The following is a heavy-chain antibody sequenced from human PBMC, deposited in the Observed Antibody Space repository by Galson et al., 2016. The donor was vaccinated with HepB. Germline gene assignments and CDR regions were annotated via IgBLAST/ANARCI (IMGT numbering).Heavy chain of an antibody. Sequence: SETLSLTCSVSGGSIRSYTWSWIRQPPGRGLEWIGKIYYSGSTNYNPSLESRVTISVDTSKNQFSLRLSSVTAADTAVYYCARGGLVRGYYYYGLDVWGQGTTVTVSS. CDR1: GGSIRSYT. CDR3: ARGGLVRGYYYYGLDV. J-gene: IGHJ6*02. V-gene: IGHV4-59*01. CDR2: IYYSGST. D-gene: IGHD3-10*01.